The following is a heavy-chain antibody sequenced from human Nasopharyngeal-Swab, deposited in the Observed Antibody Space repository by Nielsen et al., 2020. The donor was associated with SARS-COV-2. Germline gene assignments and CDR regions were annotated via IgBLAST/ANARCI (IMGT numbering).Heavy chain of an antibody. Sequence: GESLKISCVASGFIFRNSAMSWVRQAPGKGLEWVSGISISGDTKYYADSVKGRFTISRDNSKNTLYLQMNSLRAEDTAVYYCARDLRLDYWGQGTLVTVSS. D-gene: IGHD4-17*01. J-gene: IGHJ4*02. CDR2: ISISGDTK. CDR1: GFIFRNSA. V-gene: IGHV3-23*01. CDR3: ARDLRLDY.